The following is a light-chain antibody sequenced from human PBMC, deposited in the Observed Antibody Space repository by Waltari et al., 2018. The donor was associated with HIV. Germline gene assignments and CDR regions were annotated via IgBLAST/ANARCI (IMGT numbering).Light chain of an antibody. J-gene: IGKJ2*01. V-gene: IGKV4-1*01. CDR3: QQYYNIPYT. CDR1: QNVLYNSNNKNY. Sequence: DIVMTQSPDSLAVSLGERATINCKSSQNVLYNSNNKNYLAWYQQKPGTPPKLLIYWASTRESGVPDRFSGSGSGTDFTLTISSLQAEDVAVYYCQQYYNIPYTFGQGTKLEIK. CDR2: WAS.